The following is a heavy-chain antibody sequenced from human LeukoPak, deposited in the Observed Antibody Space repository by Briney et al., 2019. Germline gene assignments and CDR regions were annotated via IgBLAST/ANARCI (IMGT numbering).Heavy chain of an antibody. D-gene: IGHD3-22*01. CDR3: AKDSTSGYQIVEYFQH. J-gene: IGHJ1*01. Sequence: GGSLRLPCAASGFTFSSYAMSWVRQAPGKGLEWVSAISGSGGSTYYADSVKGRFTISRDNSKNTLYLQMNSLRAEDTAVYYCAKDSTSGYQIVEYFQHWGQGTLVTVSS. CDR1: GFTFSSYA. V-gene: IGHV3-23*01. CDR2: ISGSGGST.